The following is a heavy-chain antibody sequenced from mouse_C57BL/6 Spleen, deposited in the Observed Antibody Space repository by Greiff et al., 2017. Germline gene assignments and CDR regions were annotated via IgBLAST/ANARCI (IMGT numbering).Heavy chain of an antibody. CDR1: GYSITSGYY. CDR2: ISYDGSN. CDR3: ASGDAFDY. J-gene: IGHJ2*01. V-gene: IGHV3-6*01. Sequence: DVKLQESGPGLVKPSQSLSLTCSVTGYSITSGYYWNWIRQFPGNKLEWMGYISYDGSNNYNPSLKNRISITRDTSKNQFFLKLNSVTTEDTATYYCASGDAFDYWGQGTTLTVSS.